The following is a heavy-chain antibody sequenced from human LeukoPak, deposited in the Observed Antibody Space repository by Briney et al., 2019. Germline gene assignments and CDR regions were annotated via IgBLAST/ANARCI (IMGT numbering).Heavy chain of an antibody. D-gene: IGHD2-2*01. CDR2: INPNSGGT. CDR3: ARPVGYCSSTSCSAGGYNWFDP. V-gene: IGHV1-2*02. J-gene: IGHJ5*02. Sequence: ASVKVSCKASGYTFTGYYMHWVRQAPGQGLEWMGWINPNSGGTNYAQKLQGRVTMTRDTSISTAYMELSRLRSDDTAVYYCARPVGYCSSTSCSAGGYNWFDPWGQGTLVTVSS. CDR1: GYTFTGYY.